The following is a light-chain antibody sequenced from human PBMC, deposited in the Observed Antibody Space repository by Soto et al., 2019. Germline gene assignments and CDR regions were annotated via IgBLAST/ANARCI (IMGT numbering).Light chain of an antibody. CDR3: QQYYSYPRT. Sequence: DIHMTQSPSSLSAPIGDRVTITCRASQDVRRDLAWFQQKPGKAPKRLIYAASSLQSGVPSRFSGSGSGTEHTLTINSLQPEDFATYYCQQYYSYPRTFGQGTKVDIK. CDR1: QDVRRD. CDR2: AAS. V-gene: IGKV1-17*01. J-gene: IGKJ1*01.